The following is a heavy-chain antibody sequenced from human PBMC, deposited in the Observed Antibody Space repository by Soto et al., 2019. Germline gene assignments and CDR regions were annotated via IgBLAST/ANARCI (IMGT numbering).Heavy chain of an antibody. V-gene: IGHV4-59*01. CDR2: IYYSGST. CDR1: GGSISSYY. Sequence: QVQLQESGPGLVKPSETLSLTCTVSGGSISSYYWSWIRQPPGKGLEWIGYIYYSGSTNYNPSLTSRVTKSVDTAKNQISLKLSSVTAADTAVYYCASVYGLGAFDIWGQGTMVTVSS. D-gene: IGHD4-17*01. CDR3: ASVYGLGAFDI. J-gene: IGHJ3*02.